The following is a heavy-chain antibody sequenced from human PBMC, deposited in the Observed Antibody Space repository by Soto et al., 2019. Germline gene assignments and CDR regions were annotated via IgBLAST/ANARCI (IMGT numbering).Heavy chain of an antibody. Sequence: SETLSLTCAVSGGYISSGGSSWTWIRQPPGKGLEWIGYIYHSGSTYYNPSLKSRVTISVDRSKNQFSLKLTSVTAADTAVYYCARGAVVNFDSWGQGTLVTVSS. CDR3: ARGAVVNFDS. V-gene: IGHV4-30-2*01. J-gene: IGHJ4*02. D-gene: IGHD3-22*01. CDR2: IYHSGST. CDR1: GGYISSGGSS.